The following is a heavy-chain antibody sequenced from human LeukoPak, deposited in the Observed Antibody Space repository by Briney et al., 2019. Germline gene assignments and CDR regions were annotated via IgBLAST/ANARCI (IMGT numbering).Heavy chain of an antibody. D-gene: IGHD3-10*01. V-gene: IGHV1-2*02. CDR2: INPNSGGT. CDR3: AKISTPMVRGVRGGPDY. CDR1: GYTFTGYY. J-gene: IGHJ4*02. Sequence: GASVKVSCKASGYTFTGYYMHWVRQAPGQGLEWMGWINPNSGGTNYAQKFQGRVTMTRDTSISTAYMELSRLRSDDTAVYYCAKISTPMVRGVRGGPDYWGQGTLVTVSS.